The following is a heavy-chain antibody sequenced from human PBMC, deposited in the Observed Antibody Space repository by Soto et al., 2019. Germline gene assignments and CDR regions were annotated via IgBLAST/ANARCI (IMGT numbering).Heavy chain of an antibody. Sequence: EVQLVESGGGLVQPGGSLRLSCAASGFTFSSHSMYWVRQAPGRGLEWVSYISGSSTTIYYADSVKGRFTISRDNANNSLYLQMNSLRAEDTAVYYCARHRVEHGYRYASALDYWGQGTLVTISS. CDR3: ARHRVEHGYRYASALDY. CDR2: ISGSSTTI. V-gene: IGHV3-48*01. CDR1: GFTFSSHS. D-gene: IGHD5-18*01. J-gene: IGHJ4*02.